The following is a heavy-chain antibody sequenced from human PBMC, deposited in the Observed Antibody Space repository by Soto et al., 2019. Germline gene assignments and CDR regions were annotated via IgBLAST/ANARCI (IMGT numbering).Heavy chain of an antibody. D-gene: IGHD1-26*01. CDR1: GFTFSSYG. CDR2: ISYDGSNK. CDR3: ARVGVGPPYRSVYYYGMDV. Sequence: GGSLRLSCAASGFTFSSYGMHWVRQAPGKGLEWVAVISYDGSNKYYADSVKGRFTISRDNAKNSLYLQMNSLRDEDTAVYYCARVGVGPPYRSVYYYGMDVWGQGTTVTVSS. V-gene: IGHV3-30*03. J-gene: IGHJ6*02.